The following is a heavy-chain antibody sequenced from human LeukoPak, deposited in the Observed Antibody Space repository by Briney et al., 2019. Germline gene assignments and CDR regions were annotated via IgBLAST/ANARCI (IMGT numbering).Heavy chain of an antibody. CDR2: IYYSGST. Sequence: PSETLSLTCTVSGGSISSYYWSWIRQPPGKGLEWIGYIYYSGSTNYNPSLKSRVTISVDTSKNQFSLKLSSVTAADTAVYYCARDSHRTPYYYYGMDVWGQGTTVTVSS. CDR3: ARDSHRTPYYYYGMDV. CDR1: GGSISSYY. J-gene: IGHJ6*02. V-gene: IGHV4-59*01.